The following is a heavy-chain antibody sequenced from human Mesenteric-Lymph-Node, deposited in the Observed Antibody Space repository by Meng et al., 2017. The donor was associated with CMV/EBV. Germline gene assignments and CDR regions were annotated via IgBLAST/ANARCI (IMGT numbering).Heavy chain of an antibody. CDR3: ANDYGSGSYRFDY. J-gene: IGHJ4*02. D-gene: IGHD3-10*01. CDR1: GGSVSNGDHS. V-gene: IGHV4-30-2*01. CDR2: IFYTGST. Sequence: SGGSVSNGDHSWSWVRQPPGRGLELLWYIFYTGSTYYNPSLKGRVTMSMDRSKNQFSLKLTSVTAADTAVYYCANDYGSGSYRFDYWGQGTLVTVSS.